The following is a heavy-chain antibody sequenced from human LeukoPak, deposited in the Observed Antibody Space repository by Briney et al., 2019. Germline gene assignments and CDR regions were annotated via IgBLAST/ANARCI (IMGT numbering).Heavy chain of an antibody. J-gene: IGHJ4*02. Sequence: GGSLRLSCAASRFTFSSYGMHWVRQAPGKGLEWVAFIQHDGSKKYYADSVKGRFTISRDNSKNTLYLQMNSLRAEDTAVYYCARAVTTGLGDYWGQGTLVTVSS. D-gene: IGHD4-17*01. CDR3: ARAVTTGLGDY. V-gene: IGHV3-30*02. CDR2: IQHDGSKK. CDR1: RFTFSSYG.